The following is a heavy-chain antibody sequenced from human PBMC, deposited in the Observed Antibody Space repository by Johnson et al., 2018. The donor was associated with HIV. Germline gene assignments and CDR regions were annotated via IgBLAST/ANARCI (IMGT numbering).Heavy chain of an antibody. D-gene: IGHD1-26*01. Sequence: VQLVESGGGVVQPGRSLRLSCAASGFTFSNYWMHWVRQAPGKGLVWVSRINSEGSSTDSADSVKGRFTISRDNAKNTLYLQMNSLRAEDTAIYYCARLSGTYQTWGQGTMVTVSS. J-gene: IGHJ3*01. CDR1: GFTFSNYW. V-gene: IGHV3-74*02. CDR2: INSEGSST. CDR3: ARLSGTYQT.